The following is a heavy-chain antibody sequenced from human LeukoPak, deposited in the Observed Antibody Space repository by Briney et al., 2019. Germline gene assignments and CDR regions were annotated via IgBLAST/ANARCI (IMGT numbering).Heavy chain of an antibody. CDR1: GYTFTSYG. Sequence: GASVKVSCKASGYTFTSYGISWVRQAPGQGLEWMGWINPNNTGTNYAQKFQGRVTMTRDTSISTAYMEVSRLRSDDTAVYFCARGIYSDSSGSLYKDAFDIWGQGTMVTVSS. CDR2: INPNNTGT. J-gene: IGHJ3*02. D-gene: IGHD3-22*01. V-gene: IGHV1-2*02. CDR3: ARGIYSDSSGSLYKDAFDI.